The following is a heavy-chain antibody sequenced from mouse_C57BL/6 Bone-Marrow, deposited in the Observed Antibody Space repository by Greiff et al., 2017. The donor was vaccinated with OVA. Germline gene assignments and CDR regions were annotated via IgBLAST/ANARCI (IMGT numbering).Heavy chain of an antibody. CDR3: AKTGFIATVVATLDWYCDV. J-gene: IGHJ1*03. D-gene: IGHD1-1*01. Sequence: QVQLQQSGPGLVQPSQSLSLTCTASGFSLTSYGVHWVRQPPGQGLEWLGVIWSAGSTAYNTAFISSLSISKDNSKSKVFFKMNRLQADDTAIYYCAKTGFIATVVATLDWYCDVWGTGTTVTVSS. V-gene: IGHV2-4*01. CDR2: IWSAGST. CDR1: GFSLTSYG.